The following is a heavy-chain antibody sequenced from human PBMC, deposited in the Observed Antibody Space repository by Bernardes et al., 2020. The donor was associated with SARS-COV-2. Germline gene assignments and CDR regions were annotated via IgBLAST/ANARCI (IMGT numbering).Heavy chain of an antibody. CDR3: ARDGRISVPGTDYFDF. Sequence: SETLSLTRAVSDDAISSGSFYWSWIPQPAGKGLEWVGRISASGSTNYNPSLKSRVTMSVDTSKNQFSLKLTSVTAADTAVYYCARDGRISVPGTDYFDFWGQGILVTVSS. D-gene: IGHD6-19*01. CDR1: DDAISSGSFY. V-gene: IGHV4-61*02. CDR2: ISASGST. J-gene: IGHJ4*02.